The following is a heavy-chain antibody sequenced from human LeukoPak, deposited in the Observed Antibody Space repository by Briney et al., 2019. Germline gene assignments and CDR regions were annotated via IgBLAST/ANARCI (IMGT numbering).Heavy chain of an antibody. J-gene: IGHJ4*02. CDR3: VRATWDY. CDR1: GFSISSDY. CDR2: IYNTGGT. Sequence: GSLRLSCAASGFSISSDYMTWVRQAPGKGLEWVSVIYNTGGTKYADSVRGRFTTSRDNSKNTVFLQMNSLRPEDTAVYYCVRATWDYWGQGTLVTVSS. V-gene: IGHV3-66*01.